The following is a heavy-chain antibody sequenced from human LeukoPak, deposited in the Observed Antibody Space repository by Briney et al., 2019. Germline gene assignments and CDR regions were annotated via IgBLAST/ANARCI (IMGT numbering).Heavy chain of an antibody. V-gene: IGHV3-21*01. CDR1: GFTFSSYS. J-gene: IGHJ3*02. CDR2: ISSSSSYI. Sequence: GGSLRLSCAASGFTFSSYSMNWVRQAPGKGLEWVSSISSSSSYIYYADSVKGRFTISRDNAKNSLYLQTNSLRAEDTAVYYCARGGLITGTTGGAFDIWGQGTMVTVSS. D-gene: IGHD1-7*01. CDR3: ARGGLITGTTGGAFDI.